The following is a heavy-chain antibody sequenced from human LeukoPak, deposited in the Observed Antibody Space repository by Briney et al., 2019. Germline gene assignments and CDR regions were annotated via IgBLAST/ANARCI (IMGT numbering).Heavy chain of an antibody. D-gene: IGHD6-13*01. Sequence: GASVKVSCKASGYIFTTYPIHWVRQAPGQRLEWMGWMNADSGGTIYSQKFQGRVTITRDTSASTAYVELSSLTSEDTAVYYCAREHKYSSSWYPAYWGQGTLVTVSS. CDR2: MNADSGGT. V-gene: IGHV1-3*01. CDR1: GYIFTTYP. CDR3: AREHKYSSSWYPAY. J-gene: IGHJ4*02.